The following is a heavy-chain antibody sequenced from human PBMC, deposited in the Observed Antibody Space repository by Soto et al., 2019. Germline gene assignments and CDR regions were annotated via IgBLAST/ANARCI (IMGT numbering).Heavy chain of an antibody. CDR2: MNPNSGNT. V-gene: IGHV1-8*01. CDR1: GYTFTSYD. D-gene: IGHD2-15*01. Sequence: ASVKVSCKASGYTFTSYDINWVRQATGQGLEWMGWMNPNSGNTDYAQKFQGRVTMTRNTSISTAYMELSSLRSEDTAVYYCSAVVAATRDGNYYYGMDIWGQGTTVTVSS. J-gene: IGHJ6*02. CDR3: SAVVAATRDGNYYYGMDI.